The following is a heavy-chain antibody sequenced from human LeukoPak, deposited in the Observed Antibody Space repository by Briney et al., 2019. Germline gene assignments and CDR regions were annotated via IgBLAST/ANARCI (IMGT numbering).Heavy chain of an antibody. CDR1: GYTFTGYY. V-gene: IGHV1-2*02. D-gene: IGHD3-22*01. J-gene: IGHJ6*02. CDR2: INPNSGGT. Sequence: GASVKVSCKASGYTFTGYYMHWVRQAPGQGLEWMGWINPNSGGTNYAQKFQGRATMTRDTSISTAYMELSRLRSDDTAVYYCARWRYYYDSSGYSMDVWGQGTTVTVSS. CDR3: ARWRYYYDSSGYSMDV.